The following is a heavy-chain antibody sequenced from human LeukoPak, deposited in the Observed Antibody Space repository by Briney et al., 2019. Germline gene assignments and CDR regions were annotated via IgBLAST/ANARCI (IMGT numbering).Heavy chain of an antibody. CDR2: IYSGGST. CDR1: GFTVSSNY. Sequence: PGGSLRLSCAASGFTVSSNYMSWVRQAPGKGLEWVSVIYSGGSTYYADSVKGRFTISRDNSKNTLYLQMTSLRAEDTAMYYCAKDFIAMVGYMDVWGKGTTVTVSS. V-gene: IGHV3-53*01. D-gene: IGHD6-19*01. CDR3: AKDFIAMVGYMDV. J-gene: IGHJ6*03.